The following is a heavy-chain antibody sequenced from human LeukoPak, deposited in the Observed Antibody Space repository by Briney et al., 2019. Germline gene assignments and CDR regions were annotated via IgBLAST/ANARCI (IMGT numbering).Heavy chain of an antibody. D-gene: IGHD2-21*01. Sequence: SETLSLTCTVSGGSISSYYWSWSRQPAGKGLEWIGRIYTSGSTNYNPSLKSRVTMSVDTSKNQFSLKLSSVTAADTAVYYCARGGYCGGDCLLGDDAFDIWGQGTVVTVSS. CDR2: IYTSGST. J-gene: IGHJ3*02. V-gene: IGHV4-4*07. CDR3: ARGGYCGGDCLLGDDAFDI. CDR1: GGSISSYY.